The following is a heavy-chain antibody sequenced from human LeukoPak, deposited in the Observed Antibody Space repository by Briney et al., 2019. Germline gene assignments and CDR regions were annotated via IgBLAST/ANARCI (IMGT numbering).Heavy chain of an antibody. J-gene: IGHJ4*02. CDR1: GGSISSSNW. CDR3: ARESRDVDIVATGDY. CDR2: IYHSGST. Sequence: SETLSLTCAVSGGSISSSNWWSWVRQPPGKGLEWIGEIYHSGSTNYNPSLKSRVTISVDKSKNQFSLKLSSVTAADTAVYYCARESRDVDIVATGDYWGQGTLVTVSS. V-gene: IGHV4-4*02. D-gene: IGHD5-12*01.